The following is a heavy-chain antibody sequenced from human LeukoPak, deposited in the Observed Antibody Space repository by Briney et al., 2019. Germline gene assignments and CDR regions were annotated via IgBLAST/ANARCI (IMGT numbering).Heavy chain of an antibody. V-gene: IGHV4-34*01. Sequence: PSETLSLTCAVYGGSFSGYYWSWIRQPPGKGLEWIGEINHSGSTNYNPSLKSRVTISVDTSKNQFSLELSSVTAADTAVYYCARGGAAAFYYYYYYGMDVWGQGTTVTVSS. J-gene: IGHJ6*02. D-gene: IGHD6-13*01. CDR1: GGSFSGYY. CDR3: ARGGAAAFYYYYYYGMDV. CDR2: INHSGST.